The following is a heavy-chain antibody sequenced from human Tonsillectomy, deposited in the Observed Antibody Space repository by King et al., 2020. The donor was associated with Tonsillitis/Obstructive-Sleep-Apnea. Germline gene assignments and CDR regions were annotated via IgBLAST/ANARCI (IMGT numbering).Heavy chain of an antibody. CDR3: SRGGGDYGDYRDY. D-gene: IGHD4-17*01. CDR1: GYTFTGYY. Sequence: VPSGAEVKKPGASVKVSCKASGYTFTGYYLHWVRQAPGQGLEWMGRINPKSGGTNYAQKFQGRVTMTRDTSISTVYMEVSRLRSDDTAVYYCSRGGGDYGDYRDYWGQGTLVTVSS. V-gene: IGHV1-2*06. J-gene: IGHJ4*02. CDR2: INPKSGGT.